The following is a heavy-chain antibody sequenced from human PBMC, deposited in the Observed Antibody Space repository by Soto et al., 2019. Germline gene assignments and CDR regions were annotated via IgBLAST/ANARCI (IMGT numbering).Heavy chain of an antibody. D-gene: IGHD6-13*01. V-gene: IGHV3-30*03. CDR3: ARFWGPVTAAVDDY. J-gene: IGHJ4*02. CDR1: GFTFSNFG. Sequence: QVQLVESGGGVVQPGRSLRLSCAASGFTFSNFGMQWVRQAPGMGLEWVASISYDGNIKYSADSVKGRFTISRDNSKNTLYLQMNSLRSKNTAVYYCARFWGPVTAAVDDYWGQGTLVTVSS. CDR2: ISYDGNIK.